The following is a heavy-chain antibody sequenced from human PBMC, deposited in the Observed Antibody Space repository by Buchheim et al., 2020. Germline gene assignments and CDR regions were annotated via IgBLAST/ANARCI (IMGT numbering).Heavy chain of an antibody. CDR1: GFTFNIYA. V-gene: IGHV3-23*01. Sequence: EVLLMESGGGLVQPGGSRRLSCAASGFTFNIYAMGWVRQAPGKGLEWVSGITNNGATTYYTDSVKGRFTISRDNSENRLDLQMNSLRAEDTAIYYCAKLVVPAAMDYFDSWGQG. CDR2: ITNNGATT. CDR3: AKLVVPAAMDYFDS. D-gene: IGHD2-2*01. J-gene: IGHJ4*02.